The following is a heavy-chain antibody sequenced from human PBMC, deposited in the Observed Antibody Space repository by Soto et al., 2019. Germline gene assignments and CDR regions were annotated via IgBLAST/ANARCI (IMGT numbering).Heavy chain of an antibody. J-gene: IGHJ2*01. V-gene: IGHV2-5*02. CDR3: ACRWGSGNDFNWCFAL. Sequence: QITLKESGPTLVKPTQTLTLTCTFSGFSLRSSAVGVGWIRQPPGKALEWLALIYWDDDKRYSPSLKSSLTITKDTSKTQVVLTMTNMDPVDTATYSCACRWGSGNDFNWCFALWGRGTLVTVSS. D-gene: IGHD5-12*01. CDR1: GFSLRSSAVG. CDR2: IYWDDDK.